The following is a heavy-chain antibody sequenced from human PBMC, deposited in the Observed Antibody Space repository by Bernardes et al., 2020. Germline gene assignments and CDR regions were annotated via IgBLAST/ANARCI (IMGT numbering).Heavy chain of an antibody. CDR2: ISGSGGIT. CDR1: GFTFSTYA. J-gene: IGHJ4*02. D-gene: IGHD4-17*01. Sequence: GGSLRLSCAASGFTFSTYAMSWVRQAPGKGLEWVSAISGSGGITYNADSVKGRFTISRDNSKNTLYLQMNSLRAEDTAVYFCVRPSRLIFDYGGNFAFDYWGQGTLVTVSS. CDR3: VRPSRLIFDYGGNFAFDY. V-gene: IGHV3-23*01.